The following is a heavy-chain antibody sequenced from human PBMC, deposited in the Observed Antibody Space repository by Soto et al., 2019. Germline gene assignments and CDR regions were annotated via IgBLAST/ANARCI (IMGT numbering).Heavy chain of an antibody. CDR2: ISSSSSTI. CDR3: AREFSIAVAGTGYYYYGMDV. J-gene: IGHJ6*02. CDR1: GFTFSSYS. V-gene: IGHV3-48*02. D-gene: IGHD6-19*01. Sequence: GSLRLSCAASGFTFSSYSMNWVRQAPGKGLEWVSYISSSSSTIYYADSVKGRFTISRDNAKNSLYLQMNSLRDEDTAVYYCAREFSIAVAGTGYYYYGMDVWGQGTTVTVSS.